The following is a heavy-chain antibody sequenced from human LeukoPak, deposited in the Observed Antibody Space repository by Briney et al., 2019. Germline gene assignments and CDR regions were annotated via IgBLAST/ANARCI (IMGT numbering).Heavy chain of an antibody. CDR1: GFIFSSYS. V-gene: IGHV3-21*01. D-gene: IGHD3-3*01. CDR2: ISSSSTYV. CDR3: AREPTVTIL. Sequence: GGSLRLSRAASGFIFSSYSMNWVRQTPGKGLEWVSSISSSSTYVYYADSVKGRFAISRDNAKNSLYLQMNSLRAEDTAIYYCAREPTVTILWGQGTLVTVSS. J-gene: IGHJ4*02.